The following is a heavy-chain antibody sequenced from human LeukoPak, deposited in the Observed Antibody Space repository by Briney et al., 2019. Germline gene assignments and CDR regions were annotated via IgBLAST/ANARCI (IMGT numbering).Heavy chain of an antibody. CDR2: INPNSGGT. CDR3: ARGSPLYRSYDAFDI. V-gene: IGHV1-2*02. D-gene: IGHD4-11*01. J-gene: IGHJ3*02. Sequence: ASVTVSCKASGYTFTGYYMHWVRQAPGQGLEWMGWINPNSGGTNYAQKFQGRVTMTRDTSISTAYMELSRLRSDDTAVYYCARGSPLYRSYDAFDIWGQGTMVTVSS. CDR1: GYTFTGYY.